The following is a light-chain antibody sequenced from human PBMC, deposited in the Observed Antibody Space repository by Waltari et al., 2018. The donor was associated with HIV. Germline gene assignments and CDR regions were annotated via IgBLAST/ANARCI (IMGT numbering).Light chain of an antibody. V-gene: IGLV8-61*01. J-gene: IGLJ3*02. CDR3: VLYMGSGRM. CDR2: STE. CDR1: SGSVSTSYY. Sequence: QTVVIQEPSFSVSPSFSVPLTCGLNSGSVSTSYYPSRFQQTRAQPPCTILCSTETRQYGVLDRYSGSILGNKAALTITGAKADDESVYYCVLYMGSGRMFGGGTKLTVL.